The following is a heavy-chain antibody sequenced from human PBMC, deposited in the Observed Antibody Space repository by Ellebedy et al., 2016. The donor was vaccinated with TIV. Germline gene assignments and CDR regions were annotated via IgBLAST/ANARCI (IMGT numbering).Heavy chain of an antibody. Sequence: SETLSLTXTVSGGSISSYYWSWIRQPPGKGLEWIGYIYYSGSTNYNPSLKSRVTISVDTSKNQFSLKLSSVTAADTAVYYRARGPPYGSGSYDFDYWGQGTLVTVSS. J-gene: IGHJ4*02. CDR3: ARGPPYGSGSYDFDY. CDR2: IYYSGST. CDR1: GGSISSYY. V-gene: IGHV4-59*01. D-gene: IGHD3-10*01.